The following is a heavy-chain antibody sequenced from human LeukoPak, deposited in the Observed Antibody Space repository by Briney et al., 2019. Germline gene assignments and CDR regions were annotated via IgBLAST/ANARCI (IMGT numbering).Heavy chain of an antibody. V-gene: IGHV4-59*08. CDR1: GGSISSYY. CDR2: IYYSGST. D-gene: IGHD1-26*01. J-gene: IGHJ5*02. Sequence: SETLSLTCTVSGGSISSYYWSWIRQPPGKGLEWIGYIYYSGSTNYNPSLKSRVTISVDTSKNQFSLKLSSVTAADTAVYYCARNMRRSYWFDPWGQGTLVTVSS. CDR3: ARNMRRSYWFDP.